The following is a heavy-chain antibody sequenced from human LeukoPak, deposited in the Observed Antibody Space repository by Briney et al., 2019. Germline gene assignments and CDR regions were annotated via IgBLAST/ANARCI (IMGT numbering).Heavy chain of an antibody. J-gene: IGHJ4*02. CDR1: VYTFTSYA. D-gene: IGHD3-22*01. V-gene: IGHV1-18*01. CDR3: ARDNAAGYYYDY. Sequence: GASEKVSCKASVYTFTSYAISWVRQAPGRGREWMEWLSNYKDNTNYTQKLQDSLTMTTDTSTRTAYIQLRSLTSDDTAVYYCARDNAAGYYYDYWGQGTLVTVSS. CDR2: LSNYKDNT.